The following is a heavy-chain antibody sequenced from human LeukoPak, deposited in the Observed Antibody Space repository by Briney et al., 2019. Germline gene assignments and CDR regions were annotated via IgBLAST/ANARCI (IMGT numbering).Heavy chain of an antibody. J-gene: IGHJ3*01. D-gene: IGHD2-21*01. CDR2: TYYRSKWFF. Sequence: SQTLSLTCAISGDSVSSNSAAWNWIRQSPSRGLEWLGRTYYRSKWFFNYEVSVRSRITINPDTSKNQFSLQLNSVTPEDTAVYFCAREIEAQTTYCAFDVWGQGTMVTVSS. CDR3: AREIEAQTTYCAFDV. V-gene: IGHV6-1*01. CDR1: GDSVSSNSAA.